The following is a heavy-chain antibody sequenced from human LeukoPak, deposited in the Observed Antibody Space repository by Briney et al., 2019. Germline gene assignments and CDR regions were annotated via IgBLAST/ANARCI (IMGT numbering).Heavy chain of an antibody. CDR2: INHSGST. V-gene: IGHV4-34*01. CDR1: GGSFSDYY. D-gene: IGHD3-3*01. Sequence: KPSETLSLTCAVYGGSFSDYYWSWIRQPPGKGLEWIGEINHSGSTNYNPPLKSRVTISVDTSKNQFSLKLSSVTAADTAVYYCARRGMRVEYGMDVWGQGTTVTVSS. J-gene: IGHJ6*02. CDR3: ARRGMRVEYGMDV.